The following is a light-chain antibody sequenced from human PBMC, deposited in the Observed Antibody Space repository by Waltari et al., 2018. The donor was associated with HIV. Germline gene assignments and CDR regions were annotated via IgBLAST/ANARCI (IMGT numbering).Light chain of an antibody. CDR3: RQTYNLPYT. J-gene: IGKJ2*01. Sequence: DIQMTQSPTSLSASVSDSITISCRASQDIDFNVNWYQLRPGRAPKLLIAAASKLQSGVPSRFIGSGFGTHFTLTSNGVRPDDFALYFCRQTYNLPYTFGQGT. V-gene: IGKV1-39*01. CDR1: QDIDFN. CDR2: AAS.